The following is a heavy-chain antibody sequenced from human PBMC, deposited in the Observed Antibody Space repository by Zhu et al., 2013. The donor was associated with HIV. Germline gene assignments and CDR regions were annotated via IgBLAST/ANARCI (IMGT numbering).Heavy chain of an antibody. CDR1: GYHFPGYY. V-gene: IGHV1-2*02. CDR3: ARVPSRYQLEGGL. CDR2: INPNSGGT. Sequence: AHLVQSGAEVQKPGASVKVSCKASGYHFPGYYMHWVRQAPGQGLEWMGWINPNSGGTNYAQKFQGRVTMTRDTSISTAYMELSRLRSDDTAVYYCARVPSRYQLEGGLWGRGTLVTVSS. D-gene: IGHD2-2*01. J-gene: IGHJ2*01.